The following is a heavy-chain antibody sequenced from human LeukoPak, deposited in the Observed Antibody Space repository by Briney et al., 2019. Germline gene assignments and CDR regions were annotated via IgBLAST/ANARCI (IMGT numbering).Heavy chain of an antibody. CDR1: GGSFSGYY. D-gene: IGHD2-8*02. Sequence: PSETLSLTCAVYGGSFSGYYWSWIRQPPGKGLEWIGSNYYNESTYYNPSFKSRVTIDVDMSENQFSLRLNSVTAADTAVYYCARGYSTGTPFFDYWGQGILVTVSS. CDR3: ARGYSTGTPFFDY. V-gene: IGHV4-34*01. CDR2: NYYNEST. J-gene: IGHJ4*02.